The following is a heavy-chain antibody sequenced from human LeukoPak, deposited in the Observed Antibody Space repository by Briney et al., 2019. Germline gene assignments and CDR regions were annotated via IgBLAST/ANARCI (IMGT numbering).Heavy chain of an antibody. D-gene: IGHD4-23*01. CDR1: GGAISSYY. CDR2: IYTRGRT. J-gene: IGHJ4*02. CDR3: ARHRSRYGGVIDY. V-gene: IGHV4-4*09. Sequence: SETRSLTCTVSGGAISSYYWGWIRQPPGKGLAWMGYIYTRGRTNYNTSRKNRVTIAVDTSKHQFSLKLSSVTAADTAVYYCARHRSRYGGVIDYWGQGTLVTVSS.